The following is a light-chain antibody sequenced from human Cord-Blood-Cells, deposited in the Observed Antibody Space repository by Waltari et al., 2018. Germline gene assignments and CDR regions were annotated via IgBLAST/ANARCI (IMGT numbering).Light chain of an antibody. Sequence: QPVLTQPPSASASLGASVTLTCTLSSGHSNYKVSWYQQRTGNGPRFVMRVGTGGIVGSKGDGIPDRFSVLGSGLNRYLTIKNIQEEDESDYHCGADHGSGSNFVYVFGTGTKVTVL. V-gene: IGLV9-49*01. CDR2: VGTGGIVG. J-gene: IGLJ1*01. CDR3: GADHGSGSNFVYV. CDR1: SGHSNYK.